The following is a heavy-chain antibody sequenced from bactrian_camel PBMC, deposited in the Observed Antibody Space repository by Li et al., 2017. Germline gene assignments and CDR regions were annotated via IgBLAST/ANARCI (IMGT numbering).Heavy chain of an antibody. D-gene: IGHD5*01. CDR1: GNRNHWNC. J-gene: IGHJ4*01. CDR2: IYLEGRNT. Sequence: HVQLVESGGGSVQAGESLTLSCVVSGNRNHWNCMGWFRQPPGKEREGVAAIYLEGRNTYYADSVKGRFTISIDNAKNTLYLQMNSPRADDTAMYYCAIGLFADFGLGRGTQVTVS. V-gene: IGHV3S54*01.